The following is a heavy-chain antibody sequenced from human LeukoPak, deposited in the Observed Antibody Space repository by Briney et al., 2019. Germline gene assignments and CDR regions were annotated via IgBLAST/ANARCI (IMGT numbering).Heavy chain of an antibody. CDR3: ARDHWFYYDSSGSTDFDS. J-gene: IGHJ4*02. CDR1: GRTSGSFA. Sequence: SVKVSCKASGRTSGSFAVSWVRQAPGQGLEWMGRIAPILGITNYAQKFQGRVTITADKSTNTAYMELTSLRSEDTAVYFCARDHWFYYDSSGSTDFDSWGQGTPVTVSS. D-gene: IGHD3-22*01. CDR2: IAPILGIT. V-gene: IGHV1-69*04.